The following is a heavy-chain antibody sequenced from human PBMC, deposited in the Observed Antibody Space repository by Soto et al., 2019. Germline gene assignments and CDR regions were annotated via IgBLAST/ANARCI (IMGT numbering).Heavy chain of an antibody. V-gene: IGHV1-2*04. CDR2: INPNRGGT. J-gene: IGHJ3*02. D-gene: IGHD6-6*01. CDR3: ARDSSSHTGRVDAFDI. CDR1: GYTFTGYY. Sequence: ASVKVSCKASGYTFTGYYMHWVRQAPGQGLEWMGWINPNRGGTNYAQKFQGWVTMTRDTSISTAYMELSRLRSDDTAVYYCARDSSSHTGRVDAFDIWGQGTMVTVSS.